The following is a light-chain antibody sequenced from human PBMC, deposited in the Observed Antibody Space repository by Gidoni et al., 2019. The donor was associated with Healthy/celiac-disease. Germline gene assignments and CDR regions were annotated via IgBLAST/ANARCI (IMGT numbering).Light chain of an antibody. V-gene: IGLV2-11*01. J-gene: IGLJ3*02. CDR2: DVS. CDR3: CSYAGSYTPYWV. Sequence: QSALTQPRSVSGSPGQSVTIACTGPSSDVGGYNYVSWYQQHPGKAPKLMIYDVSKRPSGVPDRFSGSKSGNTASLTISGLQAEDEADYYCCSYAGSYTPYWVFGGGTKLTVL. CDR1: SSDVGGYNY.